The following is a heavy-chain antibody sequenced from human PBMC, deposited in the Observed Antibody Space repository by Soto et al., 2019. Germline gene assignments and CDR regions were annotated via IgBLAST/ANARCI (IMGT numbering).Heavy chain of an antibody. D-gene: IGHD2-8*01. Sequence: QVQLVQSGAEVKKPGASVQVSCKASGYTFTAFYMYWVRQAPGQGLEWLGRINPKSGDTKYAQRFQGRVTMTRDTSISTAYLELRSLRSDDTAFYYCATFEQAPNGIDFWGEGTLVTVSS. CDR1: GYTFTAFY. CDR3: ATFEQAPNGIDF. V-gene: IGHV1-2*06. CDR2: INPKSGDT. J-gene: IGHJ4*02.